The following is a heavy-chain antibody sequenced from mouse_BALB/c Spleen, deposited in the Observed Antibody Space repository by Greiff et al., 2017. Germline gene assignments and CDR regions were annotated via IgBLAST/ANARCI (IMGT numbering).Heavy chain of an antibody. CDR2: IWAGGST. J-gene: IGHJ4*01. Sequence: VKLMESGPGLVAPSQSLSITCTVSGFSLTSYGVHWVRQPPGKGLEWLGVIWAGGSTNYNSALMSRLSISKDNSKSQVFLKMNSLQTDDTAMYSCARDYYGSRDPYAMDYWGQGTSVTVSS. V-gene: IGHV2-9*02. D-gene: IGHD1-1*01. CDR1: GFSLTSYG. CDR3: ARDYYGSRDPYAMDY.